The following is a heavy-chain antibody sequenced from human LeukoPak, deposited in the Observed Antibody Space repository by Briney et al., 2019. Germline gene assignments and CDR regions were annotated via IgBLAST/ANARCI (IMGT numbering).Heavy chain of an antibody. CDR3: ARDLSAARRPLDY. J-gene: IGHJ4*02. CDR1: GFTFSSYS. CDR2: ISSSSCYI. D-gene: IGHD6-6*01. Sequence: GGSLRLSCAASGFTFSSYSMNWVRQAPGKGLEWVSSISSSSCYIYYADSVKGRFTISRDNAKNSLYLQMNSLRAEDTAVYYCARDLSAARRPLDYWGQGTLVTVSS. V-gene: IGHV3-21*01.